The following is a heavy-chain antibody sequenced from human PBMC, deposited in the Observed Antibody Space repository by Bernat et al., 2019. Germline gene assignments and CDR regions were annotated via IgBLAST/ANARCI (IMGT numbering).Heavy chain of an antibody. Sequence: QVQLVQSGAEVRKPGASVKVSCKASGYTFTSYYLNWVRQAPGQGLEWMGIINPSDGNTNSAQKFRGTVTMTRDRSTSTVYMEMSSVRPDDTAIYYCARGDNGDFPRPFDYWGQGTLVTVSS. CDR3: ARGDNGDFPRPFDY. V-gene: IGHV1-46*01. J-gene: IGHJ4*02. CDR1: GYTFTSYY. CDR2: INPSDGNT. D-gene: IGHD4-17*01.